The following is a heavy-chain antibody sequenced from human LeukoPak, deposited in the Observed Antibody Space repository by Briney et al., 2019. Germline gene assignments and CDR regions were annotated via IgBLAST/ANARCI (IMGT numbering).Heavy chain of an antibody. CDR1: GGSISGYY. D-gene: IGHD3-22*01. J-gene: IGHJ4*02. CDR2: IYTSGSS. CDR3: ARDPSLFSGYFDY. V-gene: IGHV4-4*07. Sequence: SETLSLTCTVSGGSISGYYWSWIRQPAGKGLEWIGRIYTSGSSNYNPSLKSRVTLSVDTSKNQCSLRLSSVTAADTAVYYCARDPSLFSGYFDYWGQGALVTVPS.